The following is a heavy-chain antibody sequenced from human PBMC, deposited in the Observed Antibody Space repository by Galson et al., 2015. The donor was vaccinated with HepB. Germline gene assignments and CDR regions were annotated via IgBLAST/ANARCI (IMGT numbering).Heavy chain of an antibody. CDR3: AREIEGLRLGEFRGGSDY. D-gene: IGHD3-16*01. CDR2: IIPIFGTA. CDR1: GGTFSSYA. J-gene: IGHJ4*02. V-gene: IGHV1-69*13. Sequence: SVKVSCKASGGTFSSYAISWVRQAPGQGLEWMGGIIPIFGTANYAQKFQGRVTITADESTSTAYMELSSLRSEDTAVYYCAREIEGLRLGEFRGGSDYWGQGTLVTVSS.